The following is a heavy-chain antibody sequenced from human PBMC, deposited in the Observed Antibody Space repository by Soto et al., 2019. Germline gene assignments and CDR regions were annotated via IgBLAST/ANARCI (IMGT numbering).Heavy chain of an antibody. CDR3: ARTAYDYSPFDY. D-gene: IGHD4-4*01. Sequence: GESLKISCAVSGFTVSSNYMSWVRQAPGKGLEWVSVIYSGGSTYYADSVKGRFTISRDNSKNTLYLQMNSLRAEDTAVFYCARTAYDYSPFDYWGQGTLVTVSS. CDR1: GFTVSSNY. V-gene: IGHV3-66*01. J-gene: IGHJ4*02. CDR2: IYSGGST.